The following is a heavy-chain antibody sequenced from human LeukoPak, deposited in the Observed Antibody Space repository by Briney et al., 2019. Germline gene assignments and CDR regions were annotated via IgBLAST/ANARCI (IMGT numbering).Heavy chain of an antibody. CDR2: ISAYNGNT. CDR1: GYTFTSYG. CDR3: ASGECYDFWSGWAGYYYYYMDV. J-gene: IGHJ6*03. Sequence: GASVKVSCKASGYTFTSYGISWVRQAPGQGLEWMGWISAYNGNTNYAQKLQGRVTMTTDISTSTAYMELRSLRSEDTAVYYCASGECYDFWSGWAGYYYYYMDVWGKGTTVTVSS. V-gene: IGHV1-18*01. D-gene: IGHD3-3*01.